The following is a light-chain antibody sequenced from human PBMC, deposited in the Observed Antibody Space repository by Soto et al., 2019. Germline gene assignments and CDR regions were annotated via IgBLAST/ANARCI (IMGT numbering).Light chain of an antibody. J-gene: IGKJ1*01. CDR2: AAS. V-gene: IGKV1-39*01. CDR3: QRCFSIPPT. Sequence: DIQMTQSPSSLSASVGDRVTITCRASHSIDNYLNWYQQKPGKAPKLLTYAASNLQRGVSSRFSGSGSGTDFTLTIDSLQPDDFAIYYCQRCFSIPPTFGHGTKVDIK. CDR1: HSIDNY.